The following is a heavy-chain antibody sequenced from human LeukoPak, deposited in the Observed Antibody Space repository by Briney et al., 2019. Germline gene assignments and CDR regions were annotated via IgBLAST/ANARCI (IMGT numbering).Heavy chain of an antibody. CDR2: ISGIGGST. D-gene: IGHD3-9*01. Sequence: GGSLRLSCAASGFTFSSYAMSWVRQAPGQGLDWVSAISGIGGSTYYADSVKGRFTISRDNSKNTLYLQMNSLRAEDTAVYYCAKDLGRYSAGLGMDVWGKGTTVTVSS. CDR1: GFTFSSYA. V-gene: IGHV3-23*01. CDR3: AKDLGRYSAGLGMDV. J-gene: IGHJ6*04.